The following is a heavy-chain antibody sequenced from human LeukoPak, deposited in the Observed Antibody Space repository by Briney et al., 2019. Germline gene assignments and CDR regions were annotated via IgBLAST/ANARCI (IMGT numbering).Heavy chain of an antibody. J-gene: IGHJ6*02. Sequence: GGSLRLSCAASGFTFSSYGMHRVRQAPGKGLEWVAVIWFDGSNKYYADSVKGRFTISRDNSKNTLYLQMNSLRAEETAVYYCARDRVRYQRVGDGYTFDYYYYGMDVWGQGTTVTVSS. V-gene: IGHV3-33*01. CDR2: IWFDGSNK. CDR3: ARDRVRYQRVGDGYTFDYYYYGMDV. D-gene: IGHD5-24*01. CDR1: GFTFSSYG.